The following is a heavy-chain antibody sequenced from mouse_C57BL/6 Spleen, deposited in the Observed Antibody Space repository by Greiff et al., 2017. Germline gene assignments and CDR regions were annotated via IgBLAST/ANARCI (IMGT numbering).Heavy chain of an antibody. CDR2: INPNNGGT. J-gene: IGHJ4*01. V-gene: IGHV1-26*01. CDR1: GYTFTDYY. Sequence: VQLQPSGPELVQPGASVKISCKASGYTFTDYYMNWVKQSHGKSLEWIGDINPNNGGTSYNQKFKVKATLTVDKSSSTAYKELRSLTSEDSAGDYCARSDGNYGGYAMGYWGQGTSVTVSS. CDR3: ARSDGNYGGYAMGY. D-gene: IGHD2-1*01.